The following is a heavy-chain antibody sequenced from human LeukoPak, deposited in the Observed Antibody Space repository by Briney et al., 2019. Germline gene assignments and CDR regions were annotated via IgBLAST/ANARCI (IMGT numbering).Heavy chain of an antibody. CDR1: GFTFSSYA. V-gene: IGHV3-30-3*01. Sequence: AGSLRLSCAASGFTFSSYAMHWVRQAPGKGLEWVAVISYDGSNKYYADSVKGRFTISRDNSKNTLYLQMNSLRAEDTAVYYCARLDGSGSQHGLHFGYWGQGTLVTVSS. J-gene: IGHJ4*02. CDR3: ARLDGSGSQHGLHFGY. D-gene: IGHD3-10*01. CDR2: ISYDGSNK.